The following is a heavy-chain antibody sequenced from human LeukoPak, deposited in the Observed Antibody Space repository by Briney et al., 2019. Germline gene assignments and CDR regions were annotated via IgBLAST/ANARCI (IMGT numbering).Heavy chain of an antibody. CDR2: ISGSGSST. CDR1: GFTFTSYD. Sequence: GGSLRLSCAASGFTFTSYDINWVRQAPGEGLEWVSRISGSGSSTYYADSVKGRFTISRDTSKTTLYLQMNSLRAEDTAIYYCAKDARSFGGTYFDYWGQGIQVTVSS. CDR3: AKDARSFGGTYFDY. V-gene: IGHV3-23*01. D-gene: IGHD4-23*01. J-gene: IGHJ4*02.